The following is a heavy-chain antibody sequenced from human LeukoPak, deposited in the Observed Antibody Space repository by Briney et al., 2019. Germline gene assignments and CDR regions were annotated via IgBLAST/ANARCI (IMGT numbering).Heavy chain of an antibody. CDR2: INPSGGST. CDR3: ARTSPYYDYVWGSYRPYYFDY. J-gene: IGHJ4*02. D-gene: IGHD3-16*02. Sequence: ASVKVSCKASGYTFTSYYMHWVRQAPGQGLEWTGIINPSGGSTSYAQKFQGRVTMTRDTSTSTVYMELSSLRSEDTAVYYCARTSPYYDYVWGSYRPYYFDYWGQGTLVTVSS. CDR1: GYTFTSYY. V-gene: IGHV1-46*01.